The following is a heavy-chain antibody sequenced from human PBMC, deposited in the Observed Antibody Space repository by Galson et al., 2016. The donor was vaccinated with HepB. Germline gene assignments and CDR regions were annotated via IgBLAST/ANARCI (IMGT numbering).Heavy chain of an antibody. D-gene: IGHD3-9*01. CDR2: INSSGRV. J-gene: IGHJ4*02. Sequence: ETLSLTCAVYGDTFSGYHWSWVRQSPGMGLQWAGEINSSGRVNYHPSLKGRLTLSVDTSKNQFSLRLTSVTASDTAIYFCARIGPKMHYEFFTGPCYFFDSWGRGTPVFGSS. CDR3: ARIGPKMHYEFFTGPCYFFDS. CDR1: GDTFSGYH. V-gene: IGHV4-34*08.